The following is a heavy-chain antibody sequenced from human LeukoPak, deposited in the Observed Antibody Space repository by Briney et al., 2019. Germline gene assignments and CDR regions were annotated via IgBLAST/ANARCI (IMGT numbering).Heavy chain of an antibody. CDR2: FDPEDGET. Sequence: ASVKVSCKVSGYTLTELSMHWVRQAPGKGLEWMGGFDPEDGETIYAQKLQGRVTMTEDTSTDTAYMELSSLRSEDTAVYYCATDSYDSSGYSGSAFDIWGQGTMVTVSS. CDR3: ATDSYDSSGYSGSAFDI. CDR1: GYTLTELS. D-gene: IGHD3-22*01. V-gene: IGHV1-24*01. J-gene: IGHJ3*02.